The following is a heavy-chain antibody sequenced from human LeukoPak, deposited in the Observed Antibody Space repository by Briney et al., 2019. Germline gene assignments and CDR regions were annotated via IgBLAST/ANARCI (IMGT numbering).Heavy chain of an antibody. V-gene: IGHV4-59*01. Sequence: SKTLSLTCTVSGDSISSSYWSWIRQPPGKGLEWIGYIYYTGITNYNPSLKSRVTMSLDTSKNQFSLKLNSVTAADTAVYYCARSSGTFDYWGQGALVSVSS. D-gene: IGHD3/OR15-3a*01. CDR3: ARSSGTFDY. J-gene: IGHJ4*02. CDR2: IYYTGIT. CDR1: GDSISSSY.